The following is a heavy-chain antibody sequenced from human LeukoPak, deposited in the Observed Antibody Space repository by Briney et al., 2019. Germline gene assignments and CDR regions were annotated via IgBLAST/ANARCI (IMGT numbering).Heavy chain of an antibody. CDR3: ARDPVGTTGIYYFDY. J-gene: IGHJ4*02. CDR2: ISSNGGST. Sequence: GGSLRLSCAASGFIFSNYAMHWVRQAPGKGREYVSAISSNGGSTYYANSVKGRFTISRDNAKNSLYLQMNSLRAEDTAVYYCARDPVGTTGIYYFDYWGQGTLVTVSS. CDR1: GFIFSNYA. V-gene: IGHV3-64*01. D-gene: IGHD1-7*01.